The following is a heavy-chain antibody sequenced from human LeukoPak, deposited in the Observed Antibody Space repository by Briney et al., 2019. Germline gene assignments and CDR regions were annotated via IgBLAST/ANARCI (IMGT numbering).Heavy chain of an antibody. CDR2: ISAYNGNT. J-gene: IGHJ3*02. V-gene: IGHV1-18*01. Sequence: ASVKVSCKASGYTFTSYGISWGPQAPGQGLEWMGWISAYNGNTNYAQKLQGRVTMTTDTSTSTAYMELRSLRSDDTAVYYCARGPSGSYLGAFDIWGQGTMVTVSS. CDR1: GYTFTSYG. CDR3: ARGPSGSYLGAFDI. D-gene: IGHD1-26*01.